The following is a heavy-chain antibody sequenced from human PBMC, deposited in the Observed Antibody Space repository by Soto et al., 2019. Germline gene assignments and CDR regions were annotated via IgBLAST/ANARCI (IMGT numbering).Heavy chain of an antibody. V-gene: IGHV4-30-4*01. J-gene: IGHJ4*02. Sequence: QVQLQESGPGLVKPSQTLSLTCTVSGGSISSGDYYWSWIRQPPGKGLEWIGYIYYSGSTYYNPSLKSRVTISVDTSKNQFSLKLSSVPAADTAMYYCARGRYYYDSSGYYRLDYWGQGTLVTVSS. CDR1: GGSISSGDYY. CDR2: IYYSGST. D-gene: IGHD3-22*01. CDR3: ARGRYYYDSSGYYRLDY.